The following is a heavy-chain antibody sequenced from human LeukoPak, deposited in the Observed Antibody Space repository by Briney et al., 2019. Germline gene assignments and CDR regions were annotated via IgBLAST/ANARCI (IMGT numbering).Heavy chain of an antibody. CDR2: ISWNSGSI. Sequence: TGGSLRLSCAASGFTFDDYAMHWVRQAPGKGLEWVSGISWNSGSIGYADSVKGRFTISRDNAKNSLYLQMNSLRAEDTALYYCAKDAKYYYDSSGYDYYYYYGMDVWGQGTTVTVSS. CDR3: AKDAKYYYDSSGYDYYYYYGMDV. CDR1: GFTFDDYA. J-gene: IGHJ6*02. V-gene: IGHV3-9*01. D-gene: IGHD3-22*01.